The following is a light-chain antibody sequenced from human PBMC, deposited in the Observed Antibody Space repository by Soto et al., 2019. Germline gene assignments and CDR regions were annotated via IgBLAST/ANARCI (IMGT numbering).Light chain of an antibody. V-gene: IGKV3-11*01. Sequence: EIVLTQSPDTLSLSPGERATLSCRASPSVTNFLAWYQQKPGQAPRLLIYGAFNRATGIPARFSGSGSGTDFTLTISSLEPEDSAVYYCQQRNVWPPVTFGQGTRL. CDR3: QQRNVWPPVT. CDR2: GAF. CDR1: PSVTNF. J-gene: IGKJ5*01.